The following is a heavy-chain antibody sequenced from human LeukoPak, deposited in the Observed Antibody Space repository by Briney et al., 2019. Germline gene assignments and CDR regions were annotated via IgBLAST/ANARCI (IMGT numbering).Heavy chain of an antibody. J-gene: IGHJ4*02. CDR1: GLTFSSHW. Sequence: PGGSLRLSCAASGLTFSSHWMHWVRQAPGKGLVWVSRITNDGSSTTYAASVKGRFTISRDNAKNTLYLQMNSLRAEDTAVYYCAKFRYNWNHYFDYWGQGTLVTVSS. CDR2: ITNDGSST. V-gene: IGHV3-74*01. D-gene: IGHD1-1*01. CDR3: AKFRYNWNHYFDY.